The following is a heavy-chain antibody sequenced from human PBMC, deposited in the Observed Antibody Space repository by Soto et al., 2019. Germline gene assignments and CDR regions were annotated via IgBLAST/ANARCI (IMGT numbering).Heavy chain of an antibody. CDR2: IYYSGST. CDR1: GGSVSSGSYY. V-gene: IGHV4-61*01. CDR3: ARAEHARGGVVTAH. Sequence: KTSETLSLTCTVSGGSVSSGSYYWSWIRQPPGKGLEWIGYIYYSGSTNYNPSLKSRVTISVDTSKNQFSLKLSSVTAADTAVYYCARAEHARGGVVTAHWGQGTLVTVSS. D-gene: IGHD2-21*02. J-gene: IGHJ4*02.